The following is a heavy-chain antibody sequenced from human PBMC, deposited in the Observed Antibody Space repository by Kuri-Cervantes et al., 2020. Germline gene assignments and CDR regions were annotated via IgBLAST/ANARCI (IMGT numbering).Heavy chain of an antibody. CDR1: GFPFSKAW. CDR3: TTNSGYDNLGF. Sequence: GGSLRLSCAASGFPFSKAWMCWVRQAPGKGLEWVGRIKTEADGGAIDYGGTVRGRFTISRDESKNTLFLQMNSLKTEDTAVYYCTTNSGYDNLGFWGQGTLVTVSS. D-gene: IGHD5-12*01. CDR2: IKTEADGGAI. J-gene: IGHJ4*02. V-gene: IGHV3-15*01.